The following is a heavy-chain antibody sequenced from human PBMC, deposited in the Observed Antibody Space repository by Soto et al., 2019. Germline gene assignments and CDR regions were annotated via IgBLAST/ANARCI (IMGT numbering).Heavy chain of an antibody. CDR2: FDPEDGEA. V-gene: IGHV1-24*01. D-gene: IGHD1-26*01. CDR1: GYTHTDIS. Sequence: ASVKVSCKVSGYTHTDISMHWVRQAPGKGLEWMGGFDPEDGEANYAQKFQGRVTITADESTSTAYMELSSLRSEDTAVYYCADGRGSGSYHYWGQGTLVTVSS. J-gene: IGHJ4*02. CDR3: ADGRGSGSYHY.